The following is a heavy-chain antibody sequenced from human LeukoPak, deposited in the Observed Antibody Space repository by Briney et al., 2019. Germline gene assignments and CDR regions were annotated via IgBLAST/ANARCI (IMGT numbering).Heavy chain of an antibody. D-gene: IGHD7-27*01. CDR2: IKQDGSEK. Sequence: GGSLRLSCVASGFSFRSYWMSWVRQAPGKGLEWVANIKQDGSEKYYVDSVKGRFTISRDNAKNSLYLQMNSLRAEDTAVYYCARDWGAFDYWGQGTLVTVSS. J-gene: IGHJ4*02. CDR1: GFSFRSYW. V-gene: IGHV3-7*01. CDR3: ARDWGAFDY.